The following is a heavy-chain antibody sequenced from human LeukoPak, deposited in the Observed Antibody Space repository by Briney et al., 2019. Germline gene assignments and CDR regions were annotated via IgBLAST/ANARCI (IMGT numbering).Heavy chain of an antibody. CDR1: GYIFNGYY. V-gene: IGHV1-2*02. J-gene: IGHJ4*02. CDR3: ARLNDYGDYHLDY. CDR2: INPNSGGT. Sequence: GASVKVSCKASGYIFNGYYMHWVRQAPRQGLEWMGWINPNSGGTNYAQKFQGRVTMTRDTSISTAYMELSRLRSDDTAVYYCARLNDYGDYHLDYWGQGTLVTVSS. D-gene: IGHD4-17*01.